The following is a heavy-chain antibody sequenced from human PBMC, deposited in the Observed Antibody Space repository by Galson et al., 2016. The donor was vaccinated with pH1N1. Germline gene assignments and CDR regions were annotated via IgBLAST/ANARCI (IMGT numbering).Heavy chain of an antibody. CDR3: ARSGPKLRLTGYKYYAIEV. CDR1: GGSITSYS. Sequence: ETLSLTCTVSGGSITSYSWSWIRQSPGKGLEWIGSIYYSGSTNYNPSLKSRVTISVDTSKTQFSLKLSSLTTADTAMYYCARSGPKLRLTGYKYYAIEVSGPGTTVTVAS. V-gene: IGHV4-59*01. J-gene: IGHJ6*02. D-gene: IGHD3-3*01. CDR2: IYYSGST.